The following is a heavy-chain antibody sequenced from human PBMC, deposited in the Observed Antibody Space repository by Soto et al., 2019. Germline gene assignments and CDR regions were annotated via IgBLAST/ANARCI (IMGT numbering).Heavy chain of an antibody. CDR3: AKGIAAAATTVDY. CDR2: ISGSGCST. J-gene: IGHJ4*02. D-gene: IGHD6-25*01. Sequence: PCGALRLSCAASGFTFSSYAMSWVRQAPGKGREWVSAISGSGCSTYYADSVKGRFTISRYNSKNTLYLQMNSRRAEAPAVYYCAKGIAAAATTVDYWGQGTLVTV. V-gene: IGHV3-23*01. CDR1: GFTFSSYA.